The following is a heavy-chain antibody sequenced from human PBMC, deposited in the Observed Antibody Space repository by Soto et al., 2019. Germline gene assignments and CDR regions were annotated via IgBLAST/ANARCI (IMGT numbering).Heavy chain of an antibody. D-gene: IGHD6-6*01. CDR3: ARGRRQLVPLNWFDP. CDR2: INHSGST. J-gene: IGHJ5*02. Sequence: PSETLSLTCAVYGGSFSGYYWSWIRQPPGKGLEWIGEINHSGSTNYNPSLKSRVTISVDTSKNQFSLKLSSVTAADTAVYYCARGRRQLVPLNWFDPWGQGTLVTVSS. CDR1: GGSFSGYY. V-gene: IGHV4-34*01.